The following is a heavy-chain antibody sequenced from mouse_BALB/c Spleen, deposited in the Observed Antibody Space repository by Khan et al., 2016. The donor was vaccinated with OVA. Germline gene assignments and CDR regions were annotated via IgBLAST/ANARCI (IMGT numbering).Heavy chain of an antibody. Sequence: QVQLQQSVPELVNPGASLKVSCKASGYTFTDYIIGWVKQSTRQGLEWIGDIFPGSGTPYYNEKFKDKATLTADQSSNTAYMQLRSLTSEDSAVYFCARGGYSVFAYWGQGTLVTVSA. V-gene: IGHV1-81*01. J-gene: IGHJ3*01. D-gene: IGHD1-1*01. CDR1: GYTFTDYI. CDR2: IFPGSGTP. CDR3: ARGGYSVFAY.